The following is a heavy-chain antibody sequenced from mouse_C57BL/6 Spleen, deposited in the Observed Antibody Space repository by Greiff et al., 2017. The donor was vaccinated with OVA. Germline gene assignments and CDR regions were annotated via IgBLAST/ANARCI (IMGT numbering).Heavy chain of an antibody. CDR2: IYPGDGDT. V-gene: IGHV1-82*01. CDR1: GYAFSSSW. CDR3: ARLTVGDWYFDV. Sequence: VKLMESGPELVKPGASVKISCKASGYAFSSSWMNWVKQRPGKGLEWIGRIYPGDGDTNYNGKFKGKATLTADKSSSTAYMQLSSLTSEDSAVYCCARLTVGDWYFDVWGTGTTVTVSA. D-gene: IGHD1-1*01. J-gene: IGHJ1*03.